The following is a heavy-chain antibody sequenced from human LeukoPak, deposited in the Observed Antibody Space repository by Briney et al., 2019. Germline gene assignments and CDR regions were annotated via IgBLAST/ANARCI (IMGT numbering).Heavy chain of an antibody. D-gene: IGHD6-19*01. CDR3: ARYSSGWRTGANWFDP. V-gene: IGHV1-69*05. CDR1: GDTFSSYA. Sequence: GASVKVSCKASGDTFSSYAISWVRQAPGQGLEWMGGIIPIFGTANYAQKFQGRVTITTDESTSTAYMELSSLRSEDTAVYYCARYSSGWRTGANWFDPWGQGTLVTVSS. J-gene: IGHJ5*02. CDR2: IIPIFGTA.